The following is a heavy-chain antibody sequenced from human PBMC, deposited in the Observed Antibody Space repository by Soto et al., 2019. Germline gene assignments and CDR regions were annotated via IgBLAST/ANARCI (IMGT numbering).Heavy chain of an antibody. CDR3: ARDTNPQQFGANYYYAIDL. D-gene: IGHD1-1*01. V-gene: IGHV1-69*05. J-gene: IGHJ6*02. CDR2: IIPIFPTP. Sequence: QVQLVQSGAEVKKPGSSVTVSCKASGGTFGNSAISWVRQAPGQGLEWMGGIIPIFPTPDYAQNFQGRLTIPPDESTTTAYMELTSLRSEDTALYYSARDTNPQQFGANYYYAIDLWCQGTTVTVSS. CDR1: GGTFGNSA.